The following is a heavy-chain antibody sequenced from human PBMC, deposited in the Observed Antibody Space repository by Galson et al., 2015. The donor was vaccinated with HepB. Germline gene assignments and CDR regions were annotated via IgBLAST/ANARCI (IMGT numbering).Heavy chain of an antibody. CDR1: GDSVSSNSAA. D-gene: IGHD4-17*01. J-gene: IGHJ4*02. V-gene: IGHV6-1*01. CDR3: ARDGNYGDYGRLSFDY. CDR2: TYYRSKWYN. Sequence: CAIFGDSVSSNSAAWNCIRQSPSRALEWLGRTYYRSKWYNDYAVSVKSRITINPDTSKNQFTLQLNSVTPEDTAVYYCARDGNYGDYGRLSFDYWGQGTMVTVSS.